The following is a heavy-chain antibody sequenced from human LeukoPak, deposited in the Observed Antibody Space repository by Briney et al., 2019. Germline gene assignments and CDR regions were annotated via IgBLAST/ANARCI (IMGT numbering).Heavy chain of an antibody. J-gene: IGHJ6*02. D-gene: IGHD6-13*01. Sequence: GGSLRLSCAASGFTFSSYGMHWVRQAPGKGLEWVAVISYDGSNKYYADSVKGRFTISRDNSKNTLYLQMNSLRGDDTGMYFCAKDSSTSNYYYGLDVWGQGTTVTVSS. CDR2: ISYDGSNK. CDR3: AKDSSTSNYYYGLDV. V-gene: IGHV3-30*18. CDR1: GFTFSSYG.